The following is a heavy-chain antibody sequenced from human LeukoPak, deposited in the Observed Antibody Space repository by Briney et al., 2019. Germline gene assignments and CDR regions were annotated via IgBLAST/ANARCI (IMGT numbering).Heavy chain of an antibody. CDR2: IYYSGST. Sequence: SETLSLTCTVSGGSISSYYWSWIRQPPGKGLEWIGYIYYSGSTNYNPSLKSRVTISVDTSKNQFPLKLSSVTAADTAVYYCARHKGYYYDSSGYYYFDYWGQGTLVTVSS. V-gene: IGHV4-59*08. CDR3: ARHKGYYYDSSGYYYFDY. J-gene: IGHJ4*02. CDR1: GGSISSYY. D-gene: IGHD3-22*01.